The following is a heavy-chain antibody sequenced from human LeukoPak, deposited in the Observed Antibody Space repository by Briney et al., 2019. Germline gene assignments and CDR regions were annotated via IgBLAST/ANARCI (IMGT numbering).Heavy chain of an antibody. V-gene: IGHV1-2*04. CDR3: ARDILGRSNGGSNYFGMEV. Sequence: VASVKVSCKASGYTFTDYHMHWVRQAPGQGLEWMGCIDLYTGGAHYAQKFQDWLSMTRDTSINTAYMELSSLRSDDAAVYYCARDILGRSNGGSNYFGMEVWGQGTTVTVSS. CDR1: GYTFTDYH. J-gene: IGHJ6*02. CDR2: IDLYTGGA. D-gene: IGHD2-15*01.